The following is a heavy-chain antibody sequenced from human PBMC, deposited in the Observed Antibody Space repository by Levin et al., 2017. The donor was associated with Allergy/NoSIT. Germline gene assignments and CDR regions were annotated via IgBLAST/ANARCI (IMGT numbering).Heavy chain of an antibody. V-gene: IGHV3-48*01. Sequence: GESLKISCAASGFTFSSYSMNWVRQAPGKGLEWVSYISSSSSTIYYADSVKGRFTISRDNAKNSLYLQMNSLRAEDTAVYYCARDRLVFGEVLDGLLDYWGQGTLVTVSS. CDR2: ISSSSSTI. CDR1: GFTFSSYS. J-gene: IGHJ4*02. CDR3: ARDRLVFGEVLDGLLDY. D-gene: IGHD3-10*02.